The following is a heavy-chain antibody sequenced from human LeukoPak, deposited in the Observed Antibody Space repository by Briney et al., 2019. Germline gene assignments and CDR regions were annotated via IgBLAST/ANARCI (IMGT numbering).Heavy chain of an antibody. V-gene: IGHV3-66*01. CDR3: ARFYGVPGGWFDP. CDR1: GITISSNH. D-gene: IGHD4-17*01. J-gene: IGHJ5*02. Sequence: GGSLRLSCAASGITISSNHMTWVRQAPGKGLEWVSVIYDGGSTSYADSVKGRFIISRDNSKNTLYLQMNSLRGEDTAVYYCARFYGVPGGWFDPWGQGTLVIVSS. CDR2: IYDGGST.